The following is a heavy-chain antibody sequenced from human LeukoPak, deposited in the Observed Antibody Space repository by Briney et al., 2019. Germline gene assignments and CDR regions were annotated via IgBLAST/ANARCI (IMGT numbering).Heavy chain of an antibody. D-gene: IGHD1-26*01. CDR1: GGTFSSYA. Sequence: ASVKVSCKASGGTFSSYAISWVRQAPGQGLEWMGGIIPIFGTANHAQKFQGRVTITADESTSTAYMELSSLRSEDTAVYYCAREGPLVGATDYWGQGTLVTVSS. V-gene: IGHV1-69*13. J-gene: IGHJ4*02. CDR2: IIPIFGTA. CDR3: AREGPLVGATDY.